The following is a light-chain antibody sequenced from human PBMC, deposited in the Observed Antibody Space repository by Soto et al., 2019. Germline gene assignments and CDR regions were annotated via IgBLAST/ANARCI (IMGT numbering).Light chain of an antibody. CDR1: RSVTGSS. Sequence: EIVLTQSPGTLSLSPGEVATPSSRAGRSVTGSSLAWYQQKPGQAPRPLIYGASSRAIGIQDRFSGSGSGTDFTLTISRLEPEDFAVYYCQQYGSSPWTFGQGTKVEIK. V-gene: IGKV3-20*01. J-gene: IGKJ1*01. CDR2: GAS. CDR3: QQYGSSPWT.